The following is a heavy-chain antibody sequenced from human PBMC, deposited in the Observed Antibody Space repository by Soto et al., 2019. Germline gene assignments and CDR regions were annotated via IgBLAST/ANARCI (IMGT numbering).Heavy chain of an antibody. J-gene: IGHJ3*02. CDR1: GFSLTTSGVG. CDR3: KGDFWRALKGGNVFDI. D-gene: IGHD3-3*01. V-gene: IGHV2-5*02. Sequence: QITLKESGPTLVKPTQTLTLTCTFSGFSLTTSGVGVAWIRQPPGKALEWLALIYWDDDDRYSPSLRNRLTITKNTSKTRLFLTMPNMNLVKTAKYSGKGDFWRALKGGNVFDIWAKGQWSPSLQ. CDR2: IYWDDDD.